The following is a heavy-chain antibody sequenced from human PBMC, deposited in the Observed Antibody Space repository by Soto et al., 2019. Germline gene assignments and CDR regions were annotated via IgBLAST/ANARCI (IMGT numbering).Heavy chain of an antibody. Sequence: EVQVVESGGGLVQPGGSLRLSCAASGFSFSSYWMHWVRQAPGKGLVWVSRINRDGSSTNYADSVKGRLRISRDNVKNSLFLQMNSLRAADTAVYYCARGYGSGGCSLGYWGQGTLVTVSA. J-gene: IGHJ4*02. CDR2: INRDGSST. CDR1: GFSFSSYW. CDR3: ARGYGSGGCSLGY. D-gene: IGHD3-10*01. V-gene: IGHV3-74*01.